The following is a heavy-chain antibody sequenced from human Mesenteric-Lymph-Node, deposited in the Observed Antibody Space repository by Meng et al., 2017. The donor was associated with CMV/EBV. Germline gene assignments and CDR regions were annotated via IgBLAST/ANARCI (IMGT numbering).Heavy chain of an antibody. Sequence: SETLSLTCAVYGGSVNSETHYWSWIRQPPGRGLEWIGYMYYRGTSISSPSLKGRVTISVDTSKNQFSLKLNSVTAADTAFYFCARDLGSSSRGLDVWGQGTTVTVSS. CDR2: MYYRGTS. J-gene: IGHJ6*02. D-gene: IGHD6-19*01. V-gene: IGHV4-61*01. CDR3: ARDLGSSSRGLDV. CDR1: GGSVNSETHY.